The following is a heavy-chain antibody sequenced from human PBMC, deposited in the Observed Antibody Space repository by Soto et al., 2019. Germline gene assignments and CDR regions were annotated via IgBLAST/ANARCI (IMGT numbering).Heavy chain of an antibody. D-gene: IGHD3-16*02. CDR1: GDSLRGQS. CDR2: LDQSGGT. J-gene: IGHJ6*02. Sequence: PSETLALTCAVVGDSLRGQSWNWIRQSPGKGLEWIGELDQSGGTNYNPSLKSRAIISDDTSKNQFYLKLTSVTAADTAVYYCAREYIYRWSPESLDVSCQGIKVTVSS. CDR3: AREYIYRWSPESLDV. V-gene: IGHV4-34*01.